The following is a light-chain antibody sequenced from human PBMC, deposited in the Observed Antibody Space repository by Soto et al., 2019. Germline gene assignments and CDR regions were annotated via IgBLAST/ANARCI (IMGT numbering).Light chain of an antibody. Sequence: EIVLTQSPGTLSLSPGERATLSCRASQSVSSSYLAWYQQKPGQAPRLLIYGASRRATGIPDRFSGSGSGTDFTLTISRLEPEDFAVYYYQQYGSSLPYTFGQWTKLEIK. CDR2: GAS. CDR3: QQYGSSLPYT. J-gene: IGKJ2*01. V-gene: IGKV3-20*01. CDR1: QSVSSSY.